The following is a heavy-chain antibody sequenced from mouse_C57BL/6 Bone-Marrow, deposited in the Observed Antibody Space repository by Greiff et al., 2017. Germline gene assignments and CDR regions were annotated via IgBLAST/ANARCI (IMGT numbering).Heavy chain of an antibody. V-gene: IGHV2-6*01. J-gene: IGHJ3*01. CDR3: ASSDYCSSSWFAY. CDR2: MWGVGST. CDR1: GFSLTSYG. D-gene: IGHD1-1*01. Sequence: VKLMESGPGLVAPSQSLSITCTVSGFSLTSYGVDWVRQSPGKGLEWLGLMWGVGSTNYNSALKSRLSISKDNSKSQVFLKMNSMQTDDTAMYYCASSDYCSSSWFAYWGQGTLVTVSA.